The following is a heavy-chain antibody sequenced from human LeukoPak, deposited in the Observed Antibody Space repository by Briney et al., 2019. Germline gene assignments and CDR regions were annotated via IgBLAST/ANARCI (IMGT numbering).Heavy chain of an antibody. V-gene: IGHV3-66*02. CDR1: GFTVSSNY. Sequence: PGGSLRLSCAASGFTVSSNYMSWVRQAPGKGLEWVSVIYSGGSTYYADSVKGRFTISRDNSKNTLYLKMNSLRAEDTAVYYCARAVVVPAAMEGTFDYWGQGTLVTVSS. D-gene: IGHD2-2*01. J-gene: IGHJ4*02. CDR2: IYSGGST. CDR3: ARAVVVPAAMEGTFDY.